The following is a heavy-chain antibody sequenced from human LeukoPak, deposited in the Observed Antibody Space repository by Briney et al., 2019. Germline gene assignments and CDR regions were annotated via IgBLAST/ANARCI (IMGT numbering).Heavy chain of an antibody. J-gene: IGHJ4*02. Sequence: PSETLSLTCTVSGASVSSGSYYWSWIRQPAGKGLEWIGRIYTSGSTNYNPSLKSRVTMSVDTSKNQFSLKLSSVTAADTAVYYCARESIQLWLIDYWGQGTLVTVSS. CDR3: ARESIQLWLIDY. CDR2: IYTSGST. V-gene: IGHV4-61*02. CDR1: GASVSSGSYY. D-gene: IGHD5-18*01.